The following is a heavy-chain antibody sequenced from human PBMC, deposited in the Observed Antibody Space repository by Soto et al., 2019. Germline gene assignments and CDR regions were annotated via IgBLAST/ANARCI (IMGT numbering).Heavy chain of an antibody. CDR3: ARDRTITGTSNEFDY. D-gene: IGHD1-7*01. V-gene: IGHV1-46*01. J-gene: IGHJ4*02. CDR2: INPSGGST. CDR1: GYTFTSYY. Sequence: ASVKVSCKASGYTFTSYYMHWVRQAPGRGLEWMGIINPSGGSTSYAQKFQGRVTMTRDTSTSTVYMELSSLRSEDTAVYYCARDRTITGTSNEFDYWGQGTLVTVSS.